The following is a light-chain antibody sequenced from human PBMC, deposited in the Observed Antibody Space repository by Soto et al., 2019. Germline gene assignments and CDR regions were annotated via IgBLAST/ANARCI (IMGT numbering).Light chain of an antibody. J-gene: IGLJ1*01. Sequence: QSVLTQPASVSGSPGQSITISCTGTSSDVGGYNYVSWYQQHPGKAPKLMIYEVSNRPSGVSTRFSGSKSGNTASLTISGLQAEDEADYFCCSNAGSNTHVSEFGTGTKVTVL. CDR3: CSNAGSNTHVSE. CDR2: EVS. V-gene: IGLV2-14*01. CDR1: SSDVGGYNY.